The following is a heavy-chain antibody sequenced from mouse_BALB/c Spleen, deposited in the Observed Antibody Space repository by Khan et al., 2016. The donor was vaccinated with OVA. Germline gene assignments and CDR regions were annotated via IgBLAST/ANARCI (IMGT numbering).Heavy chain of an antibody. D-gene: IGHD2-14*01. Sequence: QVRLQQSGAELVKPGASVKLSCKASGYTFTSYDINWVRQRPEQGLEWIGWMFPGDGSTKYNENFKGKATLTTDKSSSTAYMQLSRLTSEDSGAYFCGRGGYGGFAYWGQGTPLTVSA. V-gene: IGHV1-85*01. CDR2: MFPGDGST. CDR1: GYTFTSYD. J-gene: IGHJ3*01. CDR3: GRGGYGGFAY.